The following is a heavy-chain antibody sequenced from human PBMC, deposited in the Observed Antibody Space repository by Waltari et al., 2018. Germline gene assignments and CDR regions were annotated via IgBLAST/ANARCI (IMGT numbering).Heavy chain of an antibody. CDR1: GYTFTGYY. CDR2: MNPISRGT. J-gene: IGHJ4*02. V-gene: IGHV1-2*02. D-gene: IGHD2-2*01. CDR3: ARVREGQDVVGSLDY. Sequence: QVQLVQSGAEVKKPGASVKVSCKASGYTFTGYYMHWVRQAPGQGLEWMGWMNPISRGTTYAQKFQGRVSMTRDTSLSTAYMELSRLRSDDTAVYYCARVREGQDVVGSLDYWGQGTLVTVSS.